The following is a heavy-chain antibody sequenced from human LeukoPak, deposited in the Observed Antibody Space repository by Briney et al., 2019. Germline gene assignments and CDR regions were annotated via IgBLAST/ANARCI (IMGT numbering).Heavy chain of an antibody. D-gene: IGHD3-10*01. V-gene: IGHV4-31*03. J-gene: IGHJ6*02. Sequence: TLSLTCTLSGDSINRGTDYWTWTRRYEGEGVGWIVNVCYPGITHNHPALKSRVIIPVDRAKHLFSLKVHPVTAADTAVLYCARDSSRGVQGPGGMDVWGQGTTVTVSS. CDR3: ARDSSRGVQGPGGMDV. CDR2: VCYPGIT. CDR1: GDSINRGTDY.